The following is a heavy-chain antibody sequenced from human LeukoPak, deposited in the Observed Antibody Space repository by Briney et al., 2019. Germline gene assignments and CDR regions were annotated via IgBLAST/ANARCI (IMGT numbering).Heavy chain of an antibody. V-gene: IGHV3-23*01. Sequence: GGSLRLSCATSGFTFSTYAMNWVRQAPGKGLEWVSAISASGGGTYYADSVKGRFTISRDTSKNTLFLQMNSLRAEDTAVYYCAKPPYHSGSGSMDVWGKGTTVTVSS. CDR2: ISASGGGT. CDR3: AKPPYHSGSGSMDV. D-gene: IGHD3-10*01. CDR1: GFTFSTYA. J-gene: IGHJ6*03.